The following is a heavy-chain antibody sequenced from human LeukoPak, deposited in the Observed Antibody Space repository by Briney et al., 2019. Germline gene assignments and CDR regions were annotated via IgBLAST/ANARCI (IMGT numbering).Heavy chain of an antibody. J-gene: IGHJ5*02. CDR2: INPNSGGT. CDR1: GYTFTGYY. V-gene: IGHV1-2*02. Sequence: ASVNVSYKASGYTFTGYYMHWVRQAPGQGLEWMGWINPNSGGTNYAQKFQGRVTTTRDTSISTAYMELSRLRSDDTAVYYCARDIVMVTYWFDPWGQGTLVTVSS. D-gene: IGHD5-18*01. CDR3: ARDIVMVTYWFDP.